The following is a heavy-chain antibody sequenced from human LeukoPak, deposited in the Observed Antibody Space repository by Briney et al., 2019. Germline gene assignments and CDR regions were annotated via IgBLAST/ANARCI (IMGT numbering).Heavy chain of an antibody. J-gene: IGHJ4*02. CDR1: GGSISSYY. D-gene: IGHD6-19*01. V-gene: IGHV4-59*08. CDR2: IYYSGST. CDR3: ARAYSSGWYPAGFDY. Sequence: PSDTLSLTCTVSGGSISSYYWSWLRQPPGKGLEWSGYIYYSGSTNYNPSLKSRVTISVDTSKNQFSLKLSSVTAADTAVYYCARAYSSGWYPAGFDYWGQGTLVTVSS.